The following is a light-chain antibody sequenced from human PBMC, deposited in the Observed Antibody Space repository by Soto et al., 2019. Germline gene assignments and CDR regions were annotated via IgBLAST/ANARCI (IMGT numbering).Light chain of an antibody. CDR2: GNN. CDR1: SSNIGAAYD. V-gene: IGLV1-40*01. Sequence: QSVLTQPPSVSGAPGQKVTISCTGSSSNIGAAYDVHWYQHLPGTAPKLLINGNNNRPSGVPDRFSGSKSGTSASLAITGLQAEDEADYYCQSYDSSLSGWVFGGGTKLTVL. J-gene: IGLJ3*02. CDR3: QSYDSSLSGWV.